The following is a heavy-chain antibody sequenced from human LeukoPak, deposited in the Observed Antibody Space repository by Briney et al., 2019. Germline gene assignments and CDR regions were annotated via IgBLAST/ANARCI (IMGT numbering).Heavy chain of an antibody. CDR3: AKDPYRVVFATGNYLDP. V-gene: IGHV3-30*18. J-gene: IGHJ5*02. D-gene: IGHD2-15*01. CDR1: GFTFSNYG. CDR2: ISSDETNI. Sequence: GGSLRLSRATSGFTFSNYGMHWVRQAPGKGLEWVAVISSDETNIRYGDSVRGRFTVSRDNAKNTVYLQMNSLGADDTAVYYCAKDPYRVVFATGNYLDPWGQGTLVTVSS.